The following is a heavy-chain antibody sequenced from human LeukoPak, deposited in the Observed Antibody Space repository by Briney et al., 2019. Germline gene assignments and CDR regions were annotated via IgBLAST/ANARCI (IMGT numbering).Heavy chain of an antibody. J-gene: IGHJ5*02. D-gene: IGHD4/OR15-4a*01. CDR1: GGSISSSSYY. CDR2: IYYSGST. V-gene: IGHV4-39*01. Sequence: SETLSLTCTVSGGSISSSSYYWGWIRQPPGKGLEWIGSIYYSGSTYYNPSLKSRVTISVDTSKNQFSLKLSSVTAADTAVYYCARHDYADNWFDPWGQGTLVTVSS. CDR3: ARHDYADNWFDP.